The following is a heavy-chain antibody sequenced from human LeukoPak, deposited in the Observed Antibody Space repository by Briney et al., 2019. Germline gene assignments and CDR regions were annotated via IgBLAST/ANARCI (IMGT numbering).Heavy chain of an antibody. CDR2: INPNSGGT. D-gene: IGHD3-10*01. J-gene: IGHJ4*02. CDR1: GYTFTGYY. CDR3: AREEGDGSGSWWNDY. Sequence: GASVKVSCKASGYTFTGYYMHWVRQAPGQGPEWMGWINPNSGGTNYAQKFQGRVTMTRDTSISTAYMELSRLRSDDTAVYYCAREEGDGSGSWWNDYWGQGTLVTVSS. V-gene: IGHV1-2*02.